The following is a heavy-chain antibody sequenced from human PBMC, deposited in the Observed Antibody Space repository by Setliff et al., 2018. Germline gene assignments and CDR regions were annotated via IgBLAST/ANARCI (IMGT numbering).Heavy chain of an antibody. D-gene: IGHD3-10*01. J-gene: IGHJ4*02. Sequence: ASVKVSCKSSGYTFTTYAIHWLRQAPGQRLEWMGWIIPDNGKTEYSEEFEDRVTFTTDTSATTAYMDLRSLRSDDMAVYYCARRPRAVYGSGRRNWFLDYWGQGTLVTVSS. CDR1: GYTFTTYA. V-gene: IGHV1-3*03. CDR2: IIPDNGKT. CDR3: ARRPRAVYGSGRRNWFLDY.